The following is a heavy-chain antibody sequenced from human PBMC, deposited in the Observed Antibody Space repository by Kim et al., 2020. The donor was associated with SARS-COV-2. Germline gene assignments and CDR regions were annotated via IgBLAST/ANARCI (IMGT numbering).Heavy chain of an antibody. J-gene: IGHJ3*01. CDR2: IYYSGST. CDR1: GGSISSSSYY. CDR3: ARERGRYDSSGYS. V-gene: IGHV4-39*07. D-gene: IGHD3-22*01. Sequence: SETLSLTCTVSGGSISSSSYYWGWIRQPPGKGLEWIGSIYYSGSTYYNPSLKSRVTISVDTSKNQFSLKLSSVTAADTAVYYCARERGRYDSSGYSWGQGTMVTVSS.